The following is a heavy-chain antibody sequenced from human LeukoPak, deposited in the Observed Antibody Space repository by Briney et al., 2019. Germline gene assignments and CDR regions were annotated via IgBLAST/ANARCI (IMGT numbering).Heavy chain of an antibody. Sequence: ASVKVSCKAAGYNLVDFYIHWVRQAPGQGLEWMGWINPRSGGTLVAQRFQGTLNMTRDTSTNTVYLDLTSLKSDDTAVLYCARVWGYGANYFDPWGQGTLVAVTS. CDR1: GYNLVDFY. J-gene: IGHJ4*02. V-gene: IGHV1-2*02. CDR2: INPRSGGT. D-gene: IGHD5-12*01. CDR3: ARVWGYGANYFDP.